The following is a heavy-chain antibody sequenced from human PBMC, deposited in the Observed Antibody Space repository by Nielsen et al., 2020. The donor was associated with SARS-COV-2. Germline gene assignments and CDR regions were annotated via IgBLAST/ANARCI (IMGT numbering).Heavy chain of an antibody. CDR3: ASGDFWSGYFYYYYGMDV. D-gene: IGHD3-3*01. Sequence: GESLKISCAASGFTFDDYAMHWVRQAPGKGLEWVSGINWNGGSTGYADSVKGRFTISRDNAKNSLYLQMNSLRAEDTAVYYCASGDFWSGYFYYYYGMDVWGQGTTVTVSS. V-gene: IGHV3-20*04. CDR1: GFTFDDYA. CDR2: INWNGGST. J-gene: IGHJ6*02.